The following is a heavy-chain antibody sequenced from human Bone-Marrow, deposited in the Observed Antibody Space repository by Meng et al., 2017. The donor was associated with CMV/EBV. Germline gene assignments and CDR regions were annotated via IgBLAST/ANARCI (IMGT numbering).Heavy chain of an antibody. Sequence: GGSLRLSCAASGFTFSGSAMHWVRQASGNGLEWVGRIRSKANRYATAYAGSVKGRFTISKDDSKNTAYLQMNRLKTEDTAVYYWTRSTFDRYCSSTSSHLKNYYGMDVWGQGTTVTVSS. CDR1: GFTFSGSA. CDR3: TRSTFDRYCSSTSSHLKNYYGMDV. D-gene: IGHD2-2*01. CDR2: IRSKANRYAT. J-gene: IGHJ6*02. V-gene: IGHV3-73*01.